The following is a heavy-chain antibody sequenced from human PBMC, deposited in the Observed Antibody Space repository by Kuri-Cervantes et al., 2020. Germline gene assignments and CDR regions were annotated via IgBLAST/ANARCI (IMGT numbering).Heavy chain of an antibody. CDR1: GGSISSSNW. D-gene: IGHD4-17*01. CDR3: ARDRDYGDYHYYYGMDV. Sequence: SETLSLTCAVSGGSISSSNWWSWVRQPPGKGLEWIGKIYHSGSTNYNPSLKSRVTISVDKSKNQFSLKLSSVTAADTAVYYCARDRDYGDYHYYYGMDVWGQGTTVTVSS. V-gene: IGHV4-4*02. J-gene: IGHJ6*02. CDR2: IYHSGST.